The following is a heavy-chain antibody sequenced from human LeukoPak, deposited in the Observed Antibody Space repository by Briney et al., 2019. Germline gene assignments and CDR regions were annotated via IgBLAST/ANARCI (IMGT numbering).Heavy chain of an antibody. CDR2: ISPSGDST. V-gene: IGHV1-46*01. CDR3: ARDRGGTGYPLGDY. Sequence: ASVKVSCKASGYTFTSYYIHWVRQAPGQGLEWMGIISPSGDSTTYAQKFQGRVTMTRDTSTSTVYMELSSLRSEDTAVYYCARDRGGTGYPLGDYWGQGTLVTVSS. D-gene: IGHD3-9*01. J-gene: IGHJ4*02. CDR1: GYTFTSYY.